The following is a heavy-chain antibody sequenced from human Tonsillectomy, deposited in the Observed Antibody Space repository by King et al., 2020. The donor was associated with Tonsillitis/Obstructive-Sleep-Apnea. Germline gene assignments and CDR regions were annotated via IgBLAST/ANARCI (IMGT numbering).Heavy chain of an antibody. D-gene: IGHD6-19*01. V-gene: IGHV1-2*02. CDR2: INLNSGGT. Sequence: QLVQSGAEVKKPGASVKVSCKASGYTFTAYYMHWVRQAPGQGLEWMGWINLNSGGTNYAQKFQGRVSMTRDTSISTAYMELSRLRSDDTAVYYCAREGSGWYLAHWGQGTLVTVSS. CDR1: GYTFTAYY. CDR3: AREGSGWYLAH. J-gene: IGHJ4*02.